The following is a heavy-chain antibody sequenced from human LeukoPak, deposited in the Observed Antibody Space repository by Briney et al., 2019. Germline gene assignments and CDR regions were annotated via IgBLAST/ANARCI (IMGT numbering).Heavy chain of an antibody. Sequence: GGSLRLSCTGSGFTFGDYAMSWVRQTPGKGLEWVGFIRTKSYGGTAEYAASVKGRFTISRDDSKSIAYLQMNNLKTEDTGVYYCTRDPQIDYWGQGTLVTVSS. V-gene: IGHV3-49*04. CDR2: IRTKSYGGTA. CDR1: GFTFGDYA. CDR3: TRDPQIDY. J-gene: IGHJ4*02.